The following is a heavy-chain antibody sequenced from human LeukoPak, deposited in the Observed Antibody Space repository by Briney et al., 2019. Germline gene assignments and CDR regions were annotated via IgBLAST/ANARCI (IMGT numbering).Heavy chain of an antibody. CDR1: GFPFCSYG. Sequence: GGPLRLSCAASGFPFCSYGVHWLRQAPGKGXXXXXXXWYNGSNKYYADSVKGRVNISRDNSKNTLYLQMNSLRAEDTAVYYCARGGWYIVATIMDYWGQGTLVTVS. V-gene: IGHV3-33*01. D-gene: IGHD5-12*01. CDR2: XWYNGSNK. J-gene: IGHJ4*02. CDR3: ARGGWYIVATIMDY.